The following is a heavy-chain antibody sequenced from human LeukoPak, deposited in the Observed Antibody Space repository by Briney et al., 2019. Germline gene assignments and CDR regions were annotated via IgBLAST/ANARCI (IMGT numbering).Heavy chain of an antibody. CDR1: GGSISSGSYY. CDR2: IYTSGST. Sequence: SETLSLTCTVSGGSISSGSYYWRWIRQPAGKGLEWIGRIYTSGSTNYNPSLKSRVTISVDTSKNQFSLKLSSVTAADTAVYYCAGTTSDWYFDLSGRGTLVTVSS. D-gene: IGHD2/OR15-2a*01. V-gene: IGHV4-61*02. CDR3: AGTTSDWYFDL. J-gene: IGHJ2*01.